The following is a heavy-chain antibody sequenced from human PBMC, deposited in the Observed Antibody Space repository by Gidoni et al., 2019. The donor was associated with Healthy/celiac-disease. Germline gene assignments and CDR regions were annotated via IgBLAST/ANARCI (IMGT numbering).Heavy chain of an antibody. D-gene: IGHD2-21*02. V-gene: IGHV5-51*01. CDR3: ARTYCGGDCYSGIEYFQH. CDR1: GYSFTSYW. Sequence: EVQLVQSGAEVKKPGESLKISCKGSGYSFTSYWIGWVRQMPGKGLEWMGIIYPGDSDTRYSPSFQGQVTISADKSISTAYLQWSSLKASDTAMYYCARTYCGGDCYSGIEYFQHWGQGTLVTVSS. CDR2: IYPGDSDT. J-gene: IGHJ1*01.